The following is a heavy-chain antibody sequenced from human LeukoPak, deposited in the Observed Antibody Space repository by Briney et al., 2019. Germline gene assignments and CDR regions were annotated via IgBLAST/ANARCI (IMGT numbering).Heavy chain of an antibody. D-gene: IGHD3-22*01. CDR2: ISYDGSNK. CDR3: ARGGYYDSSGYYREVVY. V-gene: IGHV3-30-3*01. Sequence: GGSLRLSCAVSGFTFSSYAMHWVRQAPGKGLEWVAVISYDGSNKYYADSVKGRFTISRDNSKNTLYLQMNSLRAEDTAVYYCARGGYYDSSGYYREVVYWGQGTLVTVSS. CDR1: GFTFSSYA. J-gene: IGHJ4*02.